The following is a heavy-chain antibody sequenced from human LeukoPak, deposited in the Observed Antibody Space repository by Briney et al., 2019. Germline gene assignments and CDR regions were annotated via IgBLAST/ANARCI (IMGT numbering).Heavy chain of an antibody. J-gene: IGHJ1*01. CDR2: IYYSGST. CDR1: GGSISSYY. V-gene: IGHV4-39*01. CDR3: ARQRYCSSTSCYRNAEYFQH. Sequence: SETLSLTCTVSGGSISSYYWSWIRQPPGKGLEWIGSIYYSGSTYYNPSLKSRVTISVDTSKNQFSLKLSSVTAADTAVYYCARQRYCSSTSCYRNAEYFQHWGQGTLVTVSS. D-gene: IGHD2-2*02.